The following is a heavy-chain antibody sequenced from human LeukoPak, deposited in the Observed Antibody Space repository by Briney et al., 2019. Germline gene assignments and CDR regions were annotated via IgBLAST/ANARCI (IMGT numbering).Heavy chain of an antibody. J-gene: IGHJ6*02. CDR2: FFHHDSDT. V-gene: IGHV5-51*01. CDR1: GYSFQDYW. D-gene: IGHD2-2*02. Sequence: GESLKISCKGSGYSFQDYWNGWVRQMPGKGPELMGPFFHHDSDTKYSPSFEGQVTISVDKSISTAYVQWGSLRVSDTAIYYCAKFGIRGCSSSTRCYTSFFYYGMDVWGQGTTVTVPS. CDR3: AKFGIRGCSSSTRCYTSFFYYGMDV.